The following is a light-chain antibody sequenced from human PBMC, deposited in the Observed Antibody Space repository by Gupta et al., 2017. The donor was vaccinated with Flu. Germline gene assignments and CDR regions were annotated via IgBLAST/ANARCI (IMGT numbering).Light chain of an antibody. J-gene: IGKJ4*02. CDR2: GAS. Sequence: LSASVGDRITICSRGRKGTNNYLTWYQQRPGEAPRFLIYGASRRANGIPYRFSGSGSGTNFTLTISRLQPEDFAVYYCQQCVSAHTFGEGTKVEIK. CDR3: QQCVSAHT. V-gene: IGKV3-20*01. CDR1: KGTNNY.